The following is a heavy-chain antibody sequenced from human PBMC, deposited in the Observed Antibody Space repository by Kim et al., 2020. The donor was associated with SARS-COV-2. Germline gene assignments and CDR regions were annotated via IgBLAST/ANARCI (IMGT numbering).Heavy chain of an antibody. CDR2: IKSKTDGRTT. CDR3: TTDPSLPHAHYASGGYYPRWFDP. J-gene: IGHJ5*02. D-gene: IGHD3-22*01. CDR1: GFTFSNDW. V-gene: IGHV3-15*01. Sequence: GGSLRLSCAASGFTFSNDWMSWVRQAPGKGLEWVGRIKSKTDGRTTDYAAPVKGSFTISRDDSKNTLYMQRNSLKTEDTAVYDCTTDPSLPHAHYASGGYYPRWFDPWGQGTLGTVSS.